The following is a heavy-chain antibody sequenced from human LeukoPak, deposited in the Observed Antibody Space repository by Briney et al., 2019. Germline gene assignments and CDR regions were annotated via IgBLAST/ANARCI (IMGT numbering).Heavy chain of an antibody. CDR3: AREVRGGPFDH. CDR1: GFTFSSYS. CDR2: ISSSSSTI. V-gene: IGHV3-48*01. Sequence: AGGSLRLSCAASGFTFSSYSMNWVRQAPGKGLEWVSYISSSSSTIYYADSVKGRFTVSRDNAKNSLYLQMNSLRAEDTAVYYCAREVRGGPFDHWGQGTLVTVSS. D-gene: IGHD3-10*01. J-gene: IGHJ4*02.